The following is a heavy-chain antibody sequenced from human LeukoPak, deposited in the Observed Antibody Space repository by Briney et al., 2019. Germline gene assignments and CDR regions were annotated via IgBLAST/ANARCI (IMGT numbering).Heavy chain of an antibody. D-gene: IGHD1-26*01. J-gene: IGHJ4*02. CDR3: ARLGWELLSFDY. CDR2: MNPNSGNT. V-gene: IGHV1-8*01. Sequence: GASVKVSCKASGYTFTSYDINWVRPATGQGLEWMGWMNPNSGNTGYAQKFQGRVTMTRNTSISTAYMELSSLRSEDTAVYYCARLGWELLSFDYWGQGTLVTVSS. CDR1: GYTFTSYD.